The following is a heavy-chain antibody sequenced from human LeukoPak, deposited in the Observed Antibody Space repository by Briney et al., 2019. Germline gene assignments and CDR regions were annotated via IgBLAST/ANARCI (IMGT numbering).Heavy chain of an antibody. CDR1: GGSISSYY. Sequence: TSETLSLTCTVSGGSISSYYWSWIRQPPGKGLEWIGYIYYSGSTNYNPSLKSRVTISVDTSKNQSSLKLSSVTAADTAVYYCARTSFYYDILTGSNYGMDVWGQGTTVTVSS. CDR3: ARTSFYYDILTGSNYGMDV. CDR2: IYYSGST. D-gene: IGHD3-9*01. J-gene: IGHJ6*02. V-gene: IGHV4-59*01.